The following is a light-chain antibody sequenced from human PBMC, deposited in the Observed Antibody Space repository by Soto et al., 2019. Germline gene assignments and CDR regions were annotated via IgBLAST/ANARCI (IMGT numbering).Light chain of an antibody. CDR3: QQYGSPLT. J-gene: IGKJ4*01. CDR1: QSVSSSY. Sequence: EIVLTQSPGTLSLSPGERATLSCRASQSVSSSYLAWYQQKPGQAPRLLIYGASSRATGIPDRFSGSGSGTDFTLTIRRLEPEDFAVYYCQQYGSPLTFGGGTKVEIK. CDR2: GAS. V-gene: IGKV3-20*01.